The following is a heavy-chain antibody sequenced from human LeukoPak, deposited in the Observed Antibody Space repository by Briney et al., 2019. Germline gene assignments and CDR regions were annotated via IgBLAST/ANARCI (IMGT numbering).Heavy chain of an antibody. J-gene: IGHJ4*02. CDR1: GFTFSTYG. CDR3: AKQTFGRGMDRGFL. V-gene: IGHV3-30*18. Sequence: PGGSLRLSCAASGFTFSTYGMHWVRQAPGKGLEWVAVISYDGSNEYYADSVKGRFTISRDNSKNTLYLQMNSLRAEDTAVYYCAKQTFGRGMDRGFLWGQGTLVTVSS. CDR2: ISYDGSNE. D-gene: IGHD2-15*01.